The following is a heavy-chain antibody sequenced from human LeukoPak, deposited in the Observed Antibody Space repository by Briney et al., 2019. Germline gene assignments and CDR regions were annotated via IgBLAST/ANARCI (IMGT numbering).Heavy chain of an antibody. CDR2: IFPGDSDT. CDR3: ASIFLGGGITGWFDP. V-gene: IGHV5-51*01. CDR1: GYSFANYW. Sequence: GESLKISCKGSGYSFANYWIGWVRQMPGKGLEWMGFIFPGDSDTRYSPSFQGQVTMSVDKSITTAYLQWSSLKASDTAVYYCASIFLGGGITGWFDPWGQGTLVTVSS. J-gene: IGHJ5*02. D-gene: IGHD1-1*01.